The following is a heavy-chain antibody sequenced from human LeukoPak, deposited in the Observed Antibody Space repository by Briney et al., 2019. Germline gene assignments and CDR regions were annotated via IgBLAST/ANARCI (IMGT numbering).Heavy chain of an antibody. V-gene: IGHV4-59*01. Sequence: SETLSLTCTVSGGSISTYFWSWIRQPPGKGLEWIGYVYYSGSTNYNPSLKSRVTILVDTSKNQFSLKLTSVTAADTAVYYCARSALDTSGSYYKPQPFEYWGQGTLVTVSS. CDR2: VYYSGST. CDR3: ARSALDTSGSYYKPQPFEY. D-gene: IGHD3-10*01. J-gene: IGHJ4*02. CDR1: GGSISTYF.